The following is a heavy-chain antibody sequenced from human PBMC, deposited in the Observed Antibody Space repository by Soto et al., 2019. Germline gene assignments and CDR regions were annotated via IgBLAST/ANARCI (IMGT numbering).Heavy chain of an antibody. J-gene: IGHJ5*02. D-gene: IGHD6-13*01. Sequence: GGSLRLSCAASGFTFSNAWMNWVRQAPGKGLEWVGRIKSKTDGGTTDYAAPVKGRFTISRDDSKNTLYLQMNSLKTEDTAVYYCTTDSSSWRSENWFDPWGQGTLVTVSS. CDR2: IKSKTDGGTT. CDR1: GFTFSNAW. V-gene: IGHV3-15*07. CDR3: TTDSSSWRSENWFDP.